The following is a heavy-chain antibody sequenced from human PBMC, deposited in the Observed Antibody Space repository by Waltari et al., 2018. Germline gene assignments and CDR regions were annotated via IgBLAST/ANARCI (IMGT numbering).Heavy chain of an antibody. CDR3: AKDRPTGVVYDY. J-gene: IGHJ4*02. V-gene: IGHV3-30*18. CDR1: GFPFSSYG. D-gene: IGHD3-3*01. Sequence: QVQLVESGGGVVQPGRSLRLSCAASGFPFSSYGMHWVRQAPGKGLEWVAVISYDGSNKYYADSVKGRFTISRDNSKNTLYLQMNSLRAEDTAVYYCAKDRPTGVVYDYWGQGTLVTVSS. CDR2: ISYDGSNK.